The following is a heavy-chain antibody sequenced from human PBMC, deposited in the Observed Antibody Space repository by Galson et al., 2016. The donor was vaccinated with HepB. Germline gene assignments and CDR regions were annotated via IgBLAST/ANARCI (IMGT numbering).Heavy chain of an antibody. J-gene: IGHJ4*02. CDR2: IQPTNPDA. V-gene: IGHV5-51*01. CDR3: ATLGNNWEDYCDS. Sequence: QSGAEVKKPGESLKISCKGSGYNFINKYIAWVRQMPGKGLEWMGIIQPTNPDARYSPSFQGQVSISADKSINTAYLEWSRLRASDTAMYYCATLGNNWEDYCDSWGQGTLVTVSS. CDR1: GYNFINKY. D-gene: IGHD1-1*01.